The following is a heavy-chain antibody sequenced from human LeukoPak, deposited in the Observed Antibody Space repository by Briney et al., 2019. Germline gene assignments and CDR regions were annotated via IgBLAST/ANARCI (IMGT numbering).Heavy chain of an antibody. D-gene: IGHD1-26*01. CDR2: IYHSGST. CDR3: ARGYYVTTLDY. V-gene: IGHV4-38-2*01. CDR1: GYSISSGYY. J-gene: IGHJ4*02. Sequence: PSETLSLTCAVSGYSISSGYYWGWIRQPPGKGLEWIGSIYHSGSTYYNPSLKSRVTISVDTSKNQFSLKLSSVTAADTAVYYCARGYYVTTLDYWGQGTLVTVSS.